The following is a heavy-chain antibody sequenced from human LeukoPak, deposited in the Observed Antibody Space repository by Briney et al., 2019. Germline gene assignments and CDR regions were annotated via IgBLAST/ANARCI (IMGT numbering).Heavy chain of an antibody. J-gene: IGHJ4*02. Sequence: GESLRLSCAASGFTFSSSWMHWVRQAPGKGLVWVSRINSDGSSTSYADSVKGRFTISRDNAKNTLYLQMNSLRAEDTAVYYCARDRGAGIVGAVDYWGQGTLVTVSS. CDR1: GFTFSSSW. CDR3: ARDRGAGIVGAVDY. V-gene: IGHV3-74*01. D-gene: IGHD1-26*01. CDR2: INSDGSST.